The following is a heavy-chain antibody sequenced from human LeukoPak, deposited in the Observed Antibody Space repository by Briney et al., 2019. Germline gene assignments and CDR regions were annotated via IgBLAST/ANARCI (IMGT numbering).Heavy chain of an antibody. CDR3: ASRLTGYYKGDY. J-gene: IGHJ4*02. CDR2: INHSGST. Sequence: SETLSLTCAVYGGSFSGYYWSWIRQPPGKGLEWIGEINHSGSTNYNPSLKSRVTISVDTSKNQFSLTLSSVTAAKPAVYYCASRLTGYYKGDYWGQGTLVTVSS. CDR1: GGSFSGYY. V-gene: IGHV4-34*01. D-gene: IGHD3-9*01.